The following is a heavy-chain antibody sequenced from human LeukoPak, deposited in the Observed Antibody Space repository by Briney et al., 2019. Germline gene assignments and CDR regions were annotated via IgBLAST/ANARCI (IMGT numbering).Heavy chain of an antibody. CDR3: ARDRGWIQHDI. J-gene: IGHJ3*02. Sequence: GGSLRLSCAASGFAFSDSWMTWIRQAPGKGLEWVAFIKGDGSAKKYVDSVKGRFTISRDNAKNSLFLQMNCLRAEDTAVYYCARDRGWIQHDIWGQGTMVTVSS. CDR2: IKGDGSAK. D-gene: IGHD5-18*01. V-gene: IGHV3-7*01. CDR1: GFAFSDSW.